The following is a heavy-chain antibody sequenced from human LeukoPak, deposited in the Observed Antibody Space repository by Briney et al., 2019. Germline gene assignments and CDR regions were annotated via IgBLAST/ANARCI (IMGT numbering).Heavy chain of an antibody. D-gene: IGHD6-19*01. V-gene: IGHV3-23*01. Sequence: TGGSLRLSCAASGFTFSSYAMSWVRQAPGKGLEWVSAISGSGGSTYYADSVKGRFTISRDNSKNTLYLQMNSLKTEDTAVYYCTARAVAGSSPYWGPGTLVSVSS. CDR2: ISGSGGST. J-gene: IGHJ4*02. CDR3: TARAVAGSSPY. CDR1: GFTFSSYA.